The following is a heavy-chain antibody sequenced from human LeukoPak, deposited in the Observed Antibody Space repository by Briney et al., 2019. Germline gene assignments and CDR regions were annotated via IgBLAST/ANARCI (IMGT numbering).Heavy chain of an antibody. CDR1: GGSFSGYC. CDR3: ARFGGLLSSGDY. V-gene: IGHV4-34*01. J-gene: IGHJ4*02. Sequence: SETLPLTCAVYGGSFSGYCWSWIRQPPGKGLEWIGEINHSGSTNYNPSLKSRVTISVDTSKNQFSLKLSSVTAADTAVYYCARFGGLLSSGDYWGQGTLVTVSS. CDR2: INHSGST. D-gene: IGHD3-10*01.